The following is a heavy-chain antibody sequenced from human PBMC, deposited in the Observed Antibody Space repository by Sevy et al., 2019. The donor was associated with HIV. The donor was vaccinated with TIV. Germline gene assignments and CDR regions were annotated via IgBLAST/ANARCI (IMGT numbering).Heavy chain of an antibody. D-gene: IGHD3-16*01. V-gene: IGHV1-69*13. CDR1: GGTFDTYT. Sequence: ASVKVSCKASGGTFDTYTISWLRQAPGQGLEWMGGIIPMFDTANYAQKFQGRVTITADDSTNTAYMDLSSLRSEDSAVYYCARDRDSTFGARDAFDIWGQGTMVTVSS. CDR2: IIPMFDTA. J-gene: IGHJ3*02. CDR3: ARDRDSTFGARDAFDI.